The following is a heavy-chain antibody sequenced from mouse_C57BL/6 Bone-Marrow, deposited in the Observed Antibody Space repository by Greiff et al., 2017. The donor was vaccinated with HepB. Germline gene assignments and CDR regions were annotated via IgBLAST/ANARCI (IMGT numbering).Heavy chain of an antibody. CDR1: GFNIKDDY. J-gene: IGHJ2*01. V-gene: IGHV14-4*01. CDR3: TTDDGYSGY. CDR2: IDPKNGDT. Sequence: VQLQQSGAELVRPGASVKLSCTASGFNIKDDYMHWVKQRPEQGLEWIGWIDPKNGDTEYASKFQGKATITADTSSNTAYLQLSSLTSEDTAVYYCTTDDGYSGYWGQGTTLTVSS. D-gene: IGHD2-3*01.